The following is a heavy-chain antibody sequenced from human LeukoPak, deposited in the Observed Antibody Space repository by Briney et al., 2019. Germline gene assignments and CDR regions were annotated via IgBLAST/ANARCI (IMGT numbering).Heavy chain of an antibody. J-gene: IGHJ4*02. CDR2: IDPSDSYT. V-gene: IGHV5-10-1*01. D-gene: IGHD3-3*01. CDR3: ARHSHYDFWSGYLDY. Sequence: PGESLKISCQRSGSTFTSYWISWVRQLPGKGLEWMGKIDPSDSYTSYSPSFQGHVTISADKSISAAFLQWSSLKASDTAMYYCARHSHYDFWSGYLDYWGQGTLVTVSS. CDR1: GSTFTSYW.